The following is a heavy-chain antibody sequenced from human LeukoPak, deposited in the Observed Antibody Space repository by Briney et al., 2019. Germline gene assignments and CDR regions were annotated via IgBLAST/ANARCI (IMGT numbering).Heavy chain of an antibody. Sequence: PGGSLRLSCAASGFTFSSYWMSWVRQAPGKGLEWVANIRQDGSVQNYVDSVKGRFTISRDNPKNSVYLQMSSLRAEDTAVYYCARGGHEHYCGGDCYRQAFFDYWGQGTLVTVSS. V-gene: IGHV3-7*01. D-gene: IGHD2-21*02. CDR1: GFTFSSYW. CDR2: IRQDGSVQ. J-gene: IGHJ4*02. CDR3: ARGGHEHYCGGDCYRQAFFDY.